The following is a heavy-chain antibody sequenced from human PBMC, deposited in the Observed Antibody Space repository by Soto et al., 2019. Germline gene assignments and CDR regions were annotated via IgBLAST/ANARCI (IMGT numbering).Heavy chain of an antibody. V-gene: IGHV4-39*01. CDR3: ARQYGALAVAFDY. Sequence: SETLSLTCTVSGGSISSDSYYWGWIRQSPEKGLEWIASISYSGSTYYNPTLKSRLTISVDTSKSQFSLKLSSVTAADTAVYHCARQYGALAVAFDYWGQGALVTVSS. J-gene: IGHJ4*02. CDR1: GGSISSDSYY. CDR2: ISYSGST. D-gene: IGHD6-19*01.